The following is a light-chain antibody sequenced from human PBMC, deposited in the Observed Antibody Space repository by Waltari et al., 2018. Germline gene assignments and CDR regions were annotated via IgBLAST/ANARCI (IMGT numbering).Light chain of an antibody. J-gene: IGLJ7*01. Sequence: QSVLTQPPSVSAAPGQRVTIPCSGGSSTFGNNYVSWYRQFPGTAPKLLIYEDSERPSGIPGRFSGSKSGTSATLDITGLQAGDEADYYCGTWDSSLSGAVFGGGTHLTVL. CDR2: EDS. CDR1: SSTFGNNY. V-gene: IGLV1-51*02. CDR3: GTWDSSLSGAV.